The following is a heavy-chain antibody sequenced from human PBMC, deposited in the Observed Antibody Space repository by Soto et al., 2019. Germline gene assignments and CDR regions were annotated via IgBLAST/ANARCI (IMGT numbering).Heavy chain of an antibody. CDR3: ARDTYCGGHCYSGFHT. V-gene: IGHV3-11*01. Sequence: QEQLVESGGGLVKPGGSLRLSCAASGFTFSDKYMSWIRQAPGKGLEWVSYISSSGDTIYYADSVKGRFTISRDNAKNSLYLEMDSLRGEDTAVYFCARDTYCGGHCYSGFHTWGQGTLVTVSS. CDR1: GFTFSDKY. D-gene: IGHD2-21*02. CDR2: ISSSGDTI. J-gene: IGHJ5*02.